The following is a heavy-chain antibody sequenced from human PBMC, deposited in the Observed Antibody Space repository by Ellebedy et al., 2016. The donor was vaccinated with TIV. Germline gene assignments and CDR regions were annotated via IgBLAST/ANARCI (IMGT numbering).Heavy chain of an antibody. CDR2: ISSNSGNK. CDR1: GFTFSSYN. Sequence: GESLKISCAASGFTFSSYNMNWVRQAPGKGLEWVPSISSNSGNKYFADSVEGRFTISRDNAKNSLYLQMNSLRAEDTAVYYCSGEQSPYYDILTDSFDYWGQGSLVTVSS. CDR3: SGEQSPYYDILTDSFDY. D-gene: IGHD3-9*01. V-gene: IGHV3-21*01. J-gene: IGHJ4*02.